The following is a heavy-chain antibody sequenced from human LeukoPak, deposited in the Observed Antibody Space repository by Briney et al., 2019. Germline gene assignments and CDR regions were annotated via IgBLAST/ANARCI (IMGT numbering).Heavy chain of an antibody. D-gene: IGHD4-23*01. V-gene: IGHV4-34*01. CDR2: INHSGST. CDR1: GGSFSGYY. CDR3: AGQRDDYCGNSVSNWFDP. Sequence: ASETLSLTCAVYGGSFSGYYWSWIRQPPGKGLEWIGEINHSGSTNYNPSLKSRVTISVDPSKNQFSLKLSSVTAADTAVYYCAGQRDDYCGNSVSNWFDPWGQGPLVTVSS. J-gene: IGHJ5*02.